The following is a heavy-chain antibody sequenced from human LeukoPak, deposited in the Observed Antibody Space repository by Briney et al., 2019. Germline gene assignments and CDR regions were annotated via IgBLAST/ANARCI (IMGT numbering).Heavy chain of an antibody. V-gene: IGHV3-23*01. CDR2: LSGTGGST. J-gene: IGHJ4*02. Sequence: GGSLRLSCEASGFTFSRHAMSWVRQAPGKGLEWVSSLSGTGGSTYYADSVKGRLTVSRDNSRNMLYLEMNSLRAEDTAVYYCAKSRLWSVQTPFDYWGQGTLVTVSS. CDR3: AKSRLWSVQTPFDY. D-gene: IGHD3-10*02. CDR1: GFTFSRHA.